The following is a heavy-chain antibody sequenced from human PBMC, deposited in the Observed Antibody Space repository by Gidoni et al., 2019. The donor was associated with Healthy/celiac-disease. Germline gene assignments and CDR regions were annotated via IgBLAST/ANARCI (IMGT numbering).Heavy chain of an antibody. J-gene: IGHJ4*02. Sequence: EVQLLESGGGLVQPGGSLSLSCAASGFPFSSYAMSWVRQAPGKGLEWVSAISGSGGSTYYADSVKGRFTISRDNSKNTLYLKMNSLRAEDTAVYYCAKELMTTVTTSEVDYWGQGTLVTVSS. V-gene: IGHV3-23*01. CDR3: AKELMTTVTTSEVDY. D-gene: IGHD4-17*01. CDR2: ISGSGGST. CDR1: GFPFSSYA.